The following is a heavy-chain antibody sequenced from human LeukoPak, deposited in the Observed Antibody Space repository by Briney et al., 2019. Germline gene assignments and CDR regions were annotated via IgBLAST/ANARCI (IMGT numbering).Heavy chain of an antibody. J-gene: IGHJ4*02. D-gene: IGHD4-17*01. Sequence: KPSETLSLTCTVSGGSISSYYWSWIRQPPGKGLEWIGYIYYSGSTNYNPSLKSRVTISVDTSKNQFSLKLSSVTAADTAVYYCARGRRTVTTRFVDYWGQGTLVSVSS. CDR2: IYYSGST. CDR1: GGSISSYY. CDR3: ARGRRTVTTRFVDY. V-gene: IGHV4-59*01.